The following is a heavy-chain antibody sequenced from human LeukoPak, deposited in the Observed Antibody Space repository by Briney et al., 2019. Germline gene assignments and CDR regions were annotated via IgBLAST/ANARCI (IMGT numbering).Heavy chain of an antibody. CDR2: MYHDGRT. V-gene: IGHV4-39*01. D-gene: IGHD1-14*01. CDR3: ASDHKSITLRNWQYFDY. CDR1: GGSINSGTYD. Sequence: SETLSLTCTVSGGSINSGTYDCGWIRQPPGKGLEWIASMYHDGRTSYNPSLESRVTISIDTSTNQFSLKLSYFTAAGTAVYYCASDHKSITLRNWQYFDYWGQGVLVTVSS. J-gene: IGHJ4*02.